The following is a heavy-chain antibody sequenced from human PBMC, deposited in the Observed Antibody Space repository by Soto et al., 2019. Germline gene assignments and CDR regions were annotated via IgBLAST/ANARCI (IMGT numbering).Heavy chain of an antibody. CDR1: GFTVSGKKY. Sequence: DVHLVESGGGLIQPGGSLRLSCAASGFTVSGKKYLAWVRQAPGKGLEWVSALYDVDGTYYADSVKGRFTTSADSSKTIVYLQMNGLRPDDTALYYCASWHLREHAYDIWGQGTAVTVSS. D-gene: IGHD4-17*01. V-gene: IGHV3-53*01. CDR2: LYDVDGT. CDR3: ASWHLREHAYDI. J-gene: IGHJ3*02.